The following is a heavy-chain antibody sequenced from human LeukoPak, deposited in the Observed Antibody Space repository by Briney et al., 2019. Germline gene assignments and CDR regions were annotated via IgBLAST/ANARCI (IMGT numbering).Heavy chain of an antibody. CDR2: ISSGGDIM. CDR1: GLRFSDYY. D-gene: IGHD3-22*01. Sequence: PGGSLRLSCAASGLRFSDYYVSWIRQAPGKGLQWVSYISSGGDIMHYADSVKGRFTISRDNAKNSLYLQMNSLRAEDTALYYCAKSPYYYDSSLDYWGQGTLVTVSS. V-gene: IGHV3-11*01. J-gene: IGHJ4*02. CDR3: AKSPYYYDSSLDY.